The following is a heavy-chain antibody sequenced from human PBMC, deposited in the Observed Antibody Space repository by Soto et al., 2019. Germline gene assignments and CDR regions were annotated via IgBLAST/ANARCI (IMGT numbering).Heavy chain of an antibody. D-gene: IGHD6-6*01. CDR3: AVTYNKYSSSNYGMDV. J-gene: IGHJ6*02. Sequence: QVQLVQSGAEVKKPGSSVTVSCKASGGTFSSYAISWVRQAPGQGLEWMGGIIPIFGTANYAQKFQGRVTITADESTSTAYMEMSSLRSEDTAVYYGAVTYNKYSSSNYGMDVLCQGTTVTVSS. V-gene: IGHV1-69*01. CDR1: GGTFSSYA. CDR2: IIPIFGTA.